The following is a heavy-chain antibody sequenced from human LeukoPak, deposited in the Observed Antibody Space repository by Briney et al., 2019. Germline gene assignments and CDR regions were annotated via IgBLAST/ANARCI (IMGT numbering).Heavy chain of an antibody. V-gene: IGHV3-9*01. D-gene: IGHD3-22*01. CDR2: ISWNSGSI. CDR3: AKLGYDSSGYGPYYFDY. CDR1: GFTFDDYA. J-gene: IGHJ4*02. Sequence: PGGSLRLSCAASGFTFDDYAMHWVRQAPGKGLEWVSGISWNSGSIGYVDSVKGRFTISRDNAKNSLYLQMNSLRAEDTALYYCAKLGYDSSGYGPYYFDYWGQGTLVTVSS.